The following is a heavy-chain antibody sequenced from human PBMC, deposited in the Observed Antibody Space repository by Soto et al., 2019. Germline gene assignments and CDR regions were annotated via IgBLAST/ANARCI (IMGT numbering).Heavy chain of an antibody. D-gene: IGHD3-22*01. CDR3: SRAGGYDSRGYYHYYFDY. Sequence: SETLSLPDAASGGPNILCNTLSWFRHPPEKGLEWIGEISHSGSTNYNPSLKIRDTISVDKSKNQFYLKLSSVTAADTAVYYCSRAGGYDSRGYYHYYFDYWGQGTLVTVSS. CDR2: ISHSGST. J-gene: IGHJ4*02. V-gene: IGHV4-4*02. CDR1: GGPNILCNT.